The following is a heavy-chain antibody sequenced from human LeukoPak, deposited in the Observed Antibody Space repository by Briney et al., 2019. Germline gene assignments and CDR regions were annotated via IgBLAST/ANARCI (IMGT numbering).Heavy chain of an antibody. CDR1: GYTFTIYG. CDR2: ISGYNGNT. V-gene: IGHV1-18*01. Sequence: ASVKASFKASGYTFTIYGISWVRQAPGQGREWMGWISGYNGNTNYAQKFQGRVTMTTDTSTTTAYMELRSLRSDDTAVYYCARGGIVGASYYYGMDVWGQGTTVTVSS. D-gene: IGHD1-26*01. J-gene: IGHJ6*02. CDR3: ARGGIVGASYYYGMDV.